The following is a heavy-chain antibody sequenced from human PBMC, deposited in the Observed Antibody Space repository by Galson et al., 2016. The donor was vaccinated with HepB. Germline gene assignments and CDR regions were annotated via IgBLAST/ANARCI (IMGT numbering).Heavy chain of an antibody. V-gene: IGHV4-31*03. D-gene: IGHD3-22*01. CDR1: GGSISSGGYY. CDR2: IYYSGST. CDR3: ARWRSRGYYVGGAFDI. Sequence: TLSLTCTVSGGSISSGGYYWSWIRQHPGKGLEWIGYIYYSGSTYYNPSLKSRVTISVDTSKNQFSLELSSVTAADTAVYYCARWRSRGYYVGGAFDIWGQGTMVTVSS. J-gene: IGHJ3*02.